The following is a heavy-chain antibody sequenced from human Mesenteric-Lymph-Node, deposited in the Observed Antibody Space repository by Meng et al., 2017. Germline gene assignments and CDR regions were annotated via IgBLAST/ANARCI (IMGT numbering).Heavy chain of an antibody. V-gene: IGHV1-2*06. Sequence: QVQLVQSGAEVKKPGASVKVYCKASGYTFTGYYIHWVRQAPGQGLEWMGRINLNSGGTNYVQKFQGRVTMTWDTSISAAQMELSSLRSDDTAVYYCAAFYYESSGYFRADYWGQGILVTVSS. CDR1: GYTFTGYY. CDR3: AAFYYESSGYFRADY. J-gene: IGHJ4*02. D-gene: IGHD3-22*01. CDR2: INLNSGGT.